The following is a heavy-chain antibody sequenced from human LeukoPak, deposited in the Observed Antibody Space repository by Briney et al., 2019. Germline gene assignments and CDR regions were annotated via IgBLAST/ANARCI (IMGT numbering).Heavy chain of an antibody. CDR2: INPNSGGT. D-gene: IGHD3-22*01. CDR1: GYTFTGYY. CDR3: AREADSSGYSLPDY. V-gene: IGHV1-2*02. Sequence: ASVKVSCKASGYTFTGYYMHWARQAPGQGLEWMGWINPNSGGTNYAQKFQGRVTMTRDTSISTAYMELSRLRSDDTAVYYCAREADSSGYSLPDYWGQGTLVTVSS. J-gene: IGHJ4*02.